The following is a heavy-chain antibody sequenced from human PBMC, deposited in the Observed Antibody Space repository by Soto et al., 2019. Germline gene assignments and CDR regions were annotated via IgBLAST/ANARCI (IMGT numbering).Heavy chain of an antibody. J-gene: IGHJ6*02. CDR3: ARDAKHWDNYYYGMDV. V-gene: IGHV3-33*01. Sequence: PGGSLRLSCAASGFTFSSYGMHWVRQAPGKGLEWVAVIWYDGSNKYYADSVKGRFTISRDNSKNTLYLQMNSLRAEDTAVYYCARDAKHWDNYYYGMDVWGQGTTVTVSS. CDR2: IWYDGSNK. CDR1: GFTFSSYG. D-gene: IGHD7-27*01.